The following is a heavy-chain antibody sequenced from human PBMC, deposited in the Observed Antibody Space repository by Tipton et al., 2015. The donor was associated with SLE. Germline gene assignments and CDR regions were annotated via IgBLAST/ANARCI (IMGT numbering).Heavy chain of an antibody. CDR1: GFIFGDYA. CDR2: IRSKPYGGTT. Sequence: SLRLSCTASGFIFGDYAMSWVRQAPGKGLEWVGFIRSKPYGGTTEYAASVKGRFTISRDDSKSIAYLLMTNLKTDDTASYYCTRGPARPNYWGQGTLVTVSS. CDR3: TRGPARPNY. V-gene: IGHV3-49*04. J-gene: IGHJ4*02. D-gene: IGHD6-25*01.